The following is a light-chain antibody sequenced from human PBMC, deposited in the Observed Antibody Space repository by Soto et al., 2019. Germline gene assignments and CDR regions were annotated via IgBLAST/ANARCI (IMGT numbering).Light chain of an antibody. J-gene: IGLJ2*01. CDR1: MRDIGAYNL. CDR3: SSFTSKSTLI. CDR2: EVR. V-gene: IGLV2-14*03. Sequence: QSALTQPASVSGSPGQSITISCAGTMRDIGAYNLVSWYQQHPGKAPQLIIYEVRNRPSGISFRFSGSKSGNTASLTISGLQAEDESDYYCSSFTSKSTLIFGGGTKLTVL.